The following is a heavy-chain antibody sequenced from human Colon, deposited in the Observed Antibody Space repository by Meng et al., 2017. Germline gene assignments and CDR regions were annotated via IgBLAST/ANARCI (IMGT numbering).Heavy chain of an antibody. CDR3: ARVGPGELPNFFDP. D-gene: IGHD1-7*01. CDR2: IDHTGNT. Sequence: VPRASAGPGVVKPSGPLSTRCAVSGGSISSGDWWSWVRQPPGKGLEWIAEIDHTGNTNYNPSLKSRVTISVDKSKNQFSLKLSFMTAADTAVYYCARVGPGELPNFFDPWGQGTLVTVSS. CDR1: GGSISSGDW. J-gene: IGHJ5*02. V-gene: IGHV4-4*02.